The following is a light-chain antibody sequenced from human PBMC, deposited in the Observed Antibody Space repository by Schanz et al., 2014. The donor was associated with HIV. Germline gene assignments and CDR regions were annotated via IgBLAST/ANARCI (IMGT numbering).Light chain of an antibody. CDR2: RAS. V-gene: IGKV1-5*03. Sequence: DIQMTQSPSTLSASVGDRVTLTCRASQSISSWLAWYQQKPGKAPNLLIYRASSLYGGVPARFSGSGSGTQFTLTISSLQPNDFATNYCHQYDNYPATVGQGPKVQIK. J-gene: IGKJ1*01. CDR1: QSISSW. CDR3: HQYDNYPAT.